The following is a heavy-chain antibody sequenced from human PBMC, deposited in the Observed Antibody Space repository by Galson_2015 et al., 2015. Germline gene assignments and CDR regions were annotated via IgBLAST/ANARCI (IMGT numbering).Heavy chain of an antibody. D-gene: IGHD5-18*01. CDR3: ARDGQLWYRGGGFDY. V-gene: IGHV3-30*03. CDR2: ISYDGSNK. Sequence: SLRLSCAASGFTFSSYSMNWVRQAPGKGLEWVAVISYDGSNKYYADSVKGRFTISRDNSKNTLYLQMNSLRAEDTAVYYCARDGQLWYRGGGFDYWGQGTLVTVSS. CDR1: GFTFSSYS. J-gene: IGHJ4*02.